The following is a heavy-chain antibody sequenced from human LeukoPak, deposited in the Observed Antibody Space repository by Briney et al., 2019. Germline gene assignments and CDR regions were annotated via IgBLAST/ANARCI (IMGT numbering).Heavy chain of an antibody. J-gene: IGHJ5*02. CDR2: ISYDGSNK. Sequence: GRSLRLSCAASGFTFSSYAMHWVRQAPGKGLEWVAVISYDGSNKYYADSVKGRFTISRDNSKNTLYLQMNSLRAEDTAVYYTPGTVVVVAANRSSGWFDPWGQGTLVTVSS. CDR1: GFTFSSYA. CDR3: PGTVVVVAANRSSGWFDP. D-gene: IGHD2-15*01. V-gene: IGHV3-30-3*01.